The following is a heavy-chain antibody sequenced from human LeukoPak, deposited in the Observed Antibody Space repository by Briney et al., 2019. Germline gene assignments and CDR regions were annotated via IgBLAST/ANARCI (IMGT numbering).Heavy chain of an antibody. CDR2: ISSSGSTI. J-gene: IGHJ6*03. V-gene: IGHV3-48*03. CDR3: ARGLPKQLARYYYYYYYMDV. CDR1: GFTFSSYE. Sequence: GGSLRLSCAASGFTFSSYEMNWVRQAPGKGLEWVSYISSSGSTIYYADSVKGRFTISRDNAKNSLYLQMNSLRAEDTAVYYCARGLPKQLARYYYYYYYMDVWGKGTTVTVSS. D-gene: IGHD6-13*01.